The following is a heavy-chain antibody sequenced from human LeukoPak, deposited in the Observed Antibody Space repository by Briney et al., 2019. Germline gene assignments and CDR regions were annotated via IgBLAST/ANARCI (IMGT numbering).Heavy chain of an antibody. CDR2: IRYDGSNK. J-gene: IGHJ4*02. D-gene: IGHD2-2*01. CDR1: GFTFSSYG. V-gene: IGHV3-30*02. CDR3: AKDGARRVVVPAAKDY. Sequence: PGGSLRPSCAASGFTFSSYGMHWVRQAPGKGLEWVAFIRYDGSNKYYADSVKGRFTISRDNSKNTLYLQMNSLRAEDTAVYYCAKDGARRVVVPAAKDYWGQGTLVTVSS.